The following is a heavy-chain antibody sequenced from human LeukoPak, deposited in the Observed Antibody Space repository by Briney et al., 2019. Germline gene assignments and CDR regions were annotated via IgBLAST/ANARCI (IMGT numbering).Heavy chain of an antibody. CDR2: IKQDGSEK. D-gene: IGHD3-22*01. V-gene: IGHV3-7*01. CDR3: ARERRYYYDSSGYSPMASDY. CDR1: GFTFSSYW. J-gene: IGHJ4*02. Sequence: GGSLRLSCAASGFTFSSYWLTWVRQAPGKGLEWVANIKQDGSEKFYVDSVKGRFTISRDSAKNSLYLQMNSLRAEDTAVYYCARERRYYYDSSGYSPMASDYWGQGTLVTVSS.